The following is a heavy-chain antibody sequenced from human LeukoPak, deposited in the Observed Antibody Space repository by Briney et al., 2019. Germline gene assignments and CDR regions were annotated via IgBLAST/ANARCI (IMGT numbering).Heavy chain of an antibody. D-gene: IGHD3-22*01. CDR1: GYTFTSYG. Sequence: GASVKVSRKASGYTFTSYGISWVRQAPGQGPEWMGWISAYNGNTNYAQKLQGRVTMTTDTSTSTAYMELRSLRSDDTAVYYCARDSYSDSSGYGVPDYWGQGTLVTVSS. CDR2: ISAYNGNT. V-gene: IGHV1-18*01. J-gene: IGHJ4*02. CDR3: ARDSYSDSSGYGVPDY.